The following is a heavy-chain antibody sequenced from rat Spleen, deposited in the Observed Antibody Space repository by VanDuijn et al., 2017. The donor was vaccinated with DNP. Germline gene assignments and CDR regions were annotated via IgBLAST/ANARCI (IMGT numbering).Heavy chain of an antibody. Sequence: QVQLTESGPGLVQPSETLSLTCAVSGFSLTGYSVFWVRQPSGKGLEWMGRMRYNGDTSYNSALKSRLSISRDTSKNQVFLKMNSLQADDTGTYYCTREGTALFAYWGQGTLVTVSS. CDR3: TREGTALFAY. CDR1: GFSLTGYS. CDR2: MRYNGDT. J-gene: IGHJ3*01. V-gene: IGHV2-8*01. D-gene: IGHD4-3*01.